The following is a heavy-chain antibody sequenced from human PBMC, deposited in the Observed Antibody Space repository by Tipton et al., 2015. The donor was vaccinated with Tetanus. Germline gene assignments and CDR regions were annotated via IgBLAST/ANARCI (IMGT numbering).Heavy chain of an antibody. CDR3: ARHEWPGVSGSYSFDY. CDR1: GYSFTSYW. CDR2: IDPSDSYT. J-gene: IGHJ4*02. D-gene: IGHD1-26*01. V-gene: IGHV5-10-1*01. Sequence: QLVQSGAEVKKPGESLRISCKGSGYSFTSYWISWVRQMPGKGLEWMGRIDPSDSYTNYSPSFQGHVPISADKSISTAYLQWSSLKASDTAMYSCARHEWPGVSGSYSFDYWGQGTLVTVSS.